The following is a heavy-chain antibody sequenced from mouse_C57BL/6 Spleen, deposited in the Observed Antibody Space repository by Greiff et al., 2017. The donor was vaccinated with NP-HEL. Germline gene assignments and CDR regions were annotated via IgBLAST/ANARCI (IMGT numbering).Heavy chain of an antibody. D-gene: IGHD1-1*02. Sequence: EVQLQQSGPELVKPGASVKISCKASGYTFTDYYMNWVKQSHGKSLEWIGDINPNNGGTSYNQKFKGKATLTVDKSSSTAYMELRSLTSEDSAVYYCARIHYGLYYAMDYWGQGTSVTVSS. CDR2: INPNNGGT. V-gene: IGHV1-26*01. J-gene: IGHJ4*01. CDR3: ARIHYGLYYAMDY. CDR1: GYTFTDYY.